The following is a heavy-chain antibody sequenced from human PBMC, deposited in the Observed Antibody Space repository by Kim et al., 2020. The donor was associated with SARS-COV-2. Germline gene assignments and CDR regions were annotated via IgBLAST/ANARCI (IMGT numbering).Heavy chain of an antibody. D-gene: IGHD1-26*01. CDR2: FDPEDGGT. Sequence: ASVKVSCKVSGYTLPELSMHWVRQAPGKGLEWMGGFDPEDGGTIYAQKFQGRVTMTEDTSTDTAYMELSSLRSEDTAVYYCATAFPHPIVGATSWFDPWGQGTLVTVSS. CDR3: ATAFPHPIVGATSWFDP. CDR1: GYTLPELS. V-gene: IGHV1-24*01. J-gene: IGHJ5*02.